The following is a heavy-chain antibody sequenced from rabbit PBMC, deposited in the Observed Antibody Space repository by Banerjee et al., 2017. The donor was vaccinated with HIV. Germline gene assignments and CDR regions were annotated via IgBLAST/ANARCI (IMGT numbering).Heavy chain of an antibody. D-gene: IGHD6-1*01. Sequence: QQQLEESGGGLVKPGGTLTLTCKASGFDLSSYYYMCWVRQAPGKGLEWIGCIATGSGSTWYASWVNGRFTISRSTSLNTVDLKMTSLTAADTATYFCARGSDSDGYSYFDLWGPGTLVTVS. CDR2: IATGSGST. J-gene: IGHJ4*01. CDR1: GFDLSSYYY. CDR3: ARGSDSDGYSYFDL. V-gene: IGHV1S43*01.